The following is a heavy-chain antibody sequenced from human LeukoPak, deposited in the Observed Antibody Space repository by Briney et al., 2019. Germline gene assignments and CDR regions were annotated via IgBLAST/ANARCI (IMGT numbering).Heavy chain of an antibody. Sequence: SETLSLTCTVSGGSISSSSYYWGWIRQPPGKGLEWIGSIYYSGSTYYNPSLKSRVTISVDTSKNQFSLKLSSVTAADTAVYYCARFMPNSGYVDYWGQGTLVTVSS. CDR1: GGSISSSSYY. J-gene: IGHJ4*02. D-gene: IGHD3-22*01. CDR2: IYYSGST. CDR3: ARFMPNSGYVDY. V-gene: IGHV4-39*07.